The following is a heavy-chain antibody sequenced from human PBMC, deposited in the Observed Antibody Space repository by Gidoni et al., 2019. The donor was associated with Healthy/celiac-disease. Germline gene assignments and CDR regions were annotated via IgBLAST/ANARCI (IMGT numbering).Heavy chain of an antibody. CDR1: GFTCMRYS. V-gene: IGHV3-48*01. J-gene: IGHJ6*03. CDR2: ISSSSSTI. Sequence: EVQLVESGGGLVQPGGSLRLSCAASGFTCMRYSMHWVRQAPGKGLEWVSYISSSSSTIYYADSVKGRFTISRDNAKNSLYLQMNSLRAEDTAVYYCARDWEDYGDSYYYYYYMDVWGKGTTVTVSS. CDR3: ARDWEDYGDSYYYYYYMDV. D-gene: IGHD4-17*01.